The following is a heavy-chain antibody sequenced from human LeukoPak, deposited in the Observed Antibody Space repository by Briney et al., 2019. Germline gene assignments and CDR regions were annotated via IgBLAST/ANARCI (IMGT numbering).Heavy chain of an antibody. CDR2: IYYTGGT. V-gene: IGHV4-59*01. Sequence: SETLSLTCTVSGDSTNAYYWGWIRQSPGKGLQYIGYIYYTGGTHYSPSLHSRVTMSIDTSKNQFSLKLHSVTAGDTAMYYCARVRDGPRGTHFDFWGQGTLVTVSS. J-gene: IGHJ4*02. CDR3: ARVRDGPRGTHFDF. D-gene: IGHD3-10*01. CDR1: GDSTNAYY.